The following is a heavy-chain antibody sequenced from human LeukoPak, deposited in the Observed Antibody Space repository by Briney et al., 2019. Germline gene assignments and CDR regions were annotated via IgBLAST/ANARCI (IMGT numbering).Heavy chain of an antibody. D-gene: IGHD5-18*01. CDR1: GGSFSGYY. Sequence: KPSETLSLTCAVYGGSFSGYYWSWIRQPPGKGLEWIGEINHSGSTNYNPSLKSRVTISVDTSKNQFSLKLSSVTAADTAVYYCAISGYSYGKVIDYWGQGTLVTVSS. J-gene: IGHJ4*02. CDR3: AISGYSYGKVIDY. V-gene: IGHV4-34*01. CDR2: INHSGST.